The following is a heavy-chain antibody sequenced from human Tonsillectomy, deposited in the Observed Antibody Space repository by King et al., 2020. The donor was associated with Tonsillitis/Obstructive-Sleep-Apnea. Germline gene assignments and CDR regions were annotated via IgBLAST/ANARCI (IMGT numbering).Heavy chain of an antibody. CDR2: ISWDGGST. Sequence: VQLVESGGVVVQPGGSLRLSCAASGFTFDDYTMHWVRQAPGKGLEWFSLISWDGGSTYYADSVKGRFTISRDNSKNSLYLQMNSLRTEDTALYYCAKGNGIVVVVAALDYWGQGTLVTVSS. CDR1: GFTFDDYT. V-gene: IGHV3-43*01. D-gene: IGHD2-15*01. J-gene: IGHJ4*02. CDR3: AKGNGIVVVVAALDY.